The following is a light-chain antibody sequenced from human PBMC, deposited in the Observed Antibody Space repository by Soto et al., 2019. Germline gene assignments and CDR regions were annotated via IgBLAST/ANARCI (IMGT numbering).Light chain of an antibody. Sequence: QSVLTQPPSVSAAPRQRVTISCSGSSSNIVNNAVSWCQQLPGKAPKLLIYYDDLLPSGVSDRFSGSKSGTSASLAISGLQSEDEADYYCAAWDDSLNVAVFGGGTQLTVL. CDR3: AAWDDSLNVAV. V-gene: IGLV1-36*01. CDR1: SSNIVNNA. J-gene: IGLJ7*01. CDR2: YDD.